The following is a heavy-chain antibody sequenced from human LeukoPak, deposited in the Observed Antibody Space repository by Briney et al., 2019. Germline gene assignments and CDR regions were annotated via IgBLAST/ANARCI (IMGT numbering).Heavy chain of an antibody. V-gene: IGHV4-59*01. D-gene: IGHD6-13*01. Sequence: PSETLSLTCTVSGGSISSYYWSWIRQPPGKGLEWIGYIYYSGSTNYNPSLKSRVTMSVDTSKNQFSLKLSSVTAADTAAYYCAGLSSSSWYSTWVLDYWGQGTLVTASS. J-gene: IGHJ4*02. CDR2: IYYSGST. CDR3: AGLSSSSWYSTWVLDY. CDR1: GGSISSYY.